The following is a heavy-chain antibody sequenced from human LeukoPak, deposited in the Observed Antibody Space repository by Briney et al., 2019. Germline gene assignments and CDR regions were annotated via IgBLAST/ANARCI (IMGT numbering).Heavy chain of an antibody. J-gene: IGHJ4*02. V-gene: IGHV3-66*01. CDR3: ARRLLTGYYEF. D-gene: IGHD3-9*01. Sequence: GGSLRLSCAASGFTVSSTYMSWVRQAPGKGLEWVSVFYSGDTAYYANSVKGRFTISRDNSKNMLYLQMNSLRAEDTAVYYCARRLLTGYYEFWGQGTLVTVSS. CDR2: FYSGDTA. CDR1: GFTVSSTY.